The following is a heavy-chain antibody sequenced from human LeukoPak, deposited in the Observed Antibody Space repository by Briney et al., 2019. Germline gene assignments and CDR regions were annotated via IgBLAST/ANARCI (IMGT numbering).Heavy chain of an antibody. V-gene: IGHV4-34*01. CDR2: INHSGST. Sequence: KPSETLSLTCAVYGGSFSGYYWSWIRQPPGKGLEWIGEINHSGSTNYNPSLKSRVTISVDTSKNQFSLKLSSVTAAHTAVYYCARDWVKSGFDPWGQGTLVTVSS. CDR1: GGSFSGYY. J-gene: IGHJ5*02. CDR3: ARDWVKSGFDP. D-gene: IGHD7-27*01.